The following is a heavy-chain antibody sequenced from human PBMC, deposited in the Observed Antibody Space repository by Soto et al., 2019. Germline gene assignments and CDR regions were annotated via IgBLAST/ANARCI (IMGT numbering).Heavy chain of an antibody. CDR1: GFTFSNFM. Sequence: EVPLVESGGGLVQPGGSLRLSCAAYGFTFSNFMMNWVRQAPGKGLEWLAFISRGSDVIYYADSVKGRFTVSRDNAQKSLYLQMDSLRDEDSAVYYCVRVAVSRVGAQAYDYWGQGTLVTVSS. CDR2: ISRGSDVI. D-gene: IGHD1-26*01. J-gene: IGHJ4*02. CDR3: VRVAVSRVGAQAYDY. V-gene: IGHV3-48*02.